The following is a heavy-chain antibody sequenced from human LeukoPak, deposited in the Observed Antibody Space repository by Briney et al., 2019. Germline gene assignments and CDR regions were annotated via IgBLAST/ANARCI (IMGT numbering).Heavy chain of an antibody. J-gene: IGHJ4*02. V-gene: IGHV3-23*01. CDR2: INNSGGST. D-gene: IGHD4/OR15-4a*01. Sequence: GGSLRLSCAASGITLSSYSMNWVRQAPGKGLEWVSGINNSGGSTYFAESVKGRFTISRDNSKNTLYLQMNSLRAEDTAVYYCARRAGAYSHPYDYWGQGTLVTVSS. CDR3: ARRAGAYSHPYDY. CDR1: GITLSSYS.